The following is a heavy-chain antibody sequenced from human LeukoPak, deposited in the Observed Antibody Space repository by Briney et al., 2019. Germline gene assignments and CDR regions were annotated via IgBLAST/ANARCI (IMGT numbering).Heavy chain of an antibody. CDR2: IIASSGST. V-gene: IGHV3-23*01. Sequence: GGSLRLSCAPSGFSLSNYAMSWVRQAPGKGLEWVSLIIASSGSTVYADSVKGRFTISRDNSKNTLYLQMNSLRAEDTAVYYCAKGAYDYVEIGYFDHWAREPWSPSPQ. J-gene: IGHJ4*02. D-gene: IGHD5-12*01. CDR3: AKGAYDYVEIGYFDH. CDR1: GFSLSNYA.